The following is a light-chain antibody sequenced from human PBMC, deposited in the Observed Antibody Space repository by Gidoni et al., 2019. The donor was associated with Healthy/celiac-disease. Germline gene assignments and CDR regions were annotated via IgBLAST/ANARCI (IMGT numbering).Light chain of an antibody. V-gene: IGKV1-5*01. CDR3: QQYNSYPT. J-gene: IGKJ1*01. CDR2: DAS. Sequence: DIQMTQSPSTLSASVGDRVTLTCRASQSISSWLAWYQQNPGKAPKLLIYDASSLESGVPSRFSGSESGTEFTLTISSLQPDDFATYYCQQYNSYPTFXQXTKVXIK. CDR1: QSISSW.